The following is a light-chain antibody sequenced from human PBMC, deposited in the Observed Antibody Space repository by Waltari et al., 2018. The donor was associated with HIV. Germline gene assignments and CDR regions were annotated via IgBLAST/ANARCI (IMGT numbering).Light chain of an antibody. CDR3: SSYAGKNKLI. CDR1: TSDVGGYTY. J-gene: IGLJ2*01. CDR2: EVN. V-gene: IGLV2-8*01. Sequence: QSALTQPPPAPGPPGQSATTSCIGPTSDVGGYTYVPWYHKHPGKVPKLMIYEVNKRPSGVPDRFFGSKSGNTASLTVSGLQAEDEAHYYCSSYAGKNKLIFGGGTKLTVL.